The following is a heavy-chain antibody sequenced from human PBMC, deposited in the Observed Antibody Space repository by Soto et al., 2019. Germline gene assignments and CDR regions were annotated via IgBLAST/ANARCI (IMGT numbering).Heavy chain of an antibody. D-gene: IGHD5-12*01. J-gene: IGHJ5*02. CDR3: ATVNVVSTNNNWFET. V-gene: IGHV1-8*01. CDR2: MNPNSGNT. Sequence: ASVKVSCKASGYTFTSYDINWVRQATGQGLEWMGWMNPNSGNTGYAQKFQGRVTMTRNTSISTAYMELSSLRSEDTAVYYCATVNVVSTNNNWFETWGQGTLVTVSS. CDR1: GYTFTSYD.